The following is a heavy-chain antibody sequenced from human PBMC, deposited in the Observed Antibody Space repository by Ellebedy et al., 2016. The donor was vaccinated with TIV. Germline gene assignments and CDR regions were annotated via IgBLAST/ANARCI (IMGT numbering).Heavy chain of an antibody. V-gene: IGHV3-23*01. CDR1: GFTFSSYA. D-gene: IGHD3-3*01. CDR2: ISGSGGST. Sequence: GESLKISCAASGFTFSSYAMSWVRQAPGKGLEWVSAISGSGGSTYYADSVKGRFTISRDNSKNTLYLQMNSLRAEDTAVYYCAKASDYDFWSGYSYYFDYWGQGTLVTVSS. J-gene: IGHJ4*02. CDR3: AKASDYDFWSGYSYYFDY.